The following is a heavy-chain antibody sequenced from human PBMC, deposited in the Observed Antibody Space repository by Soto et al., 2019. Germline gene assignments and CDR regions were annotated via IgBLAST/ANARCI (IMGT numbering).Heavy chain of an antibody. Sequence: ETLSLTCSVYGASFSGYYWSWIRQPPGKGLEWIGEINHSGSTNYNPSLKSRVTISVDTSKNQFSLKLSSVTAADTAVYYCAREEAARWFDPWGQGTQVTVSS. J-gene: IGHJ5*02. CDR3: AREEAARWFDP. CDR1: GASFSGYY. V-gene: IGHV4-34*01. CDR2: INHSGST. D-gene: IGHD6-6*01.